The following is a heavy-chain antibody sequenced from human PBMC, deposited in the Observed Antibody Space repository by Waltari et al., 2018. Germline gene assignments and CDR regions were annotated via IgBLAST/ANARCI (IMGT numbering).Heavy chain of an antibody. CDR2: IYSGGST. D-gene: IGHD6-13*01. Sequence: EVQLVESGGGLIQPGGSLRLSCAASGFTVSSNYMSWVRQAPGKGLEWVSVIYSGGSTYYADSVKGRFTISRDNSKNTLYLQMNSLRAEDTAVYYCVTTDSGGSSWQEYFQHWGQGTLVTVSS. CDR3: VTTDSGGSSWQEYFQH. CDR1: GFTVSSNY. J-gene: IGHJ1*01. V-gene: IGHV3-53*01.